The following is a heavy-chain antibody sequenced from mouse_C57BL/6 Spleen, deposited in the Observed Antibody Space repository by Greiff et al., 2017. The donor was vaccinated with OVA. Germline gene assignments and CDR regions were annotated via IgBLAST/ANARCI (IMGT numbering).Heavy chain of an antibody. J-gene: IGHJ4*01. CDR3: ARGNYYDYDDYAMDY. CDR1: GFTFSDYG. CDR2: ISSGSSTI. V-gene: IGHV5-17*01. D-gene: IGHD2-4*01. Sequence: EVQVVESGGGLVKPGGSLKLSCAACGFTFSDYGMLWVRQAPEKGLEWVAYISSGSSTIYYADTVKGRFTISRDNAKNTLFLQMTSLRSEDTAMYYCARGNYYDYDDYAMDYWGQGTSVTVSS.